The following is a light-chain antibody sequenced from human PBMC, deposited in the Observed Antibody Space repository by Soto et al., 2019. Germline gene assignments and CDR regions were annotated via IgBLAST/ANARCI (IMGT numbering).Light chain of an antibody. Sequence: IVLTQSPGTLSFAPGERATLSCRASQSVSSSYLAWYQQTPGQAPRLLIYGASRRATGIADRFSGSGSGTDFTLTISRLEPEDFAVYYCQQYRSSPWTFGQGTKVDIK. CDR3: QQYRSSPWT. CDR2: GAS. V-gene: IGKV3-20*01. CDR1: QSVSSSY. J-gene: IGKJ1*01.